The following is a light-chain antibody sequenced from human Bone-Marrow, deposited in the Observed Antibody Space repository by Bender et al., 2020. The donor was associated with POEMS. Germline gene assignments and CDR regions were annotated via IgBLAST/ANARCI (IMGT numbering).Light chain of an antibody. J-gene: IGLJ3*02. CDR3: CSYTYIRTWV. CDR1: TSDV. Sequence: QSALTQPASVSGSPGQSITISCTGITSDVSWYQHHPGKAPKLILYEGNKRPSGVSNRFSGSMSGDTAFLTISGLRAEDEADYYCCSYTYIRTWVFGGGTKLTVL. CDR2: EGN. V-gene: IGLV2-23*01.